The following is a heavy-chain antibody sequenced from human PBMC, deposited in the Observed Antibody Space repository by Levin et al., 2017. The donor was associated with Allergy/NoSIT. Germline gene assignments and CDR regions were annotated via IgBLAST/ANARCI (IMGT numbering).Heavy chain of an antibody. V-gene: IGHV7-4-1*02. Sequence: GESLKISCKASGYTFTSYAMNWVRQAPGQGLEWMGWINTNTGNPTYAQGFTGRFVFSLDTSVSTAYLQISSLKAEDTAVYYCAREITDIVVVVAGSGFDYWGQGTLVTVSS. CDR3: AREITDIVVVVAGSGFDY. D-gene: IGHD2-15*01. J-gene: IGHJ4*02. CDR1: GYTFTSYA. CDR2: INTNTGNP.